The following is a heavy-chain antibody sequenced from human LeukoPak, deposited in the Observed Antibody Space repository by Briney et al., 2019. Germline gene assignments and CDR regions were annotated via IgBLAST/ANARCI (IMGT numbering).Heavy chain of an antibody. J-gene: IGHJ4*02. CDR2: ITTYNGNT. D-gene: IGHD4-17*01. Sequence: ASVKVSCKASGYTFTSYPISWVRQAPGQGLEWVGWITTYNGNTNYAQKLQGRVTMITDTSTSTAYMDLRGLRSDDTAVCYCARGYDYGDYVGDFDYWGQGTLVTVSS. CDR3: ARGYDYGDYVGDFDY. V-gene: IGHV1-18*01. CDR1: GYTFTSYP.